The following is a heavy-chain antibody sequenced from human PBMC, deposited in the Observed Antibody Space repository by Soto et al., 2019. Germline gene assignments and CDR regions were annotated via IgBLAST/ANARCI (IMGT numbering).Heavy chain of an antibody. Sequence: SETLSLTCTVSGGSIYNYYWSWVRQPPGKGLEWIGEIYHSGSTNYNPSLKSRVTISVDKSKNQFSLKLSSVTAADTAVYYCARVSGSYYYGMDVWGQGITVTVSS. CDR2: IYHSGST. CDR3: ARVSGSYYYGMDV. J-gene: IGHJ6*02. D-gene: IGHD1-26*01. CDR1: GGSIYNYY. V-gene: IGHV4-4*02.